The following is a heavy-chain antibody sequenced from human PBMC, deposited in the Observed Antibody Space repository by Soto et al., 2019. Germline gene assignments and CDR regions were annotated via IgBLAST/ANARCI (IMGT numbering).Heavy chain of an antibody. CDR1: GGSISSGGYY. CDR2: IYYSGST. D-gene: IGHD2-2*01. J-gene: IGHJ6*02. CDR3: ARACSSTSGYSPSTSMDV. Sequence: SETLSLTCTVSGGSISSGGYYWSWIRQHPGKGLEWIGYIYYSGSTYYNPSLKSRVTISVDTSKNQFSLKLSSVTAADTAVYYCARACSSTSGYSPSTSMDVWGQGTTVTVSS. V-gene: IGHV4-31*03.